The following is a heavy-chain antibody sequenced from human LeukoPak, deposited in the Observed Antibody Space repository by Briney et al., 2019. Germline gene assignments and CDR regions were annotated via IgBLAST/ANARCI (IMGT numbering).Heavy chain of an antibody. CDR3: VRGSWGSDFDY. CDR2: IYYSGST. CDR1: GGSISSYY. J-gene: IGHJ4*02. V-gene: IGHV4-59*08. Sequence: SETLSLTCTVSGGSISSYYWSWIRQPPGKGLEWIGYIYYSGSTNYNPSLKSRVTISVDTSKNQFSLKLSSVTAADTALYYCVRGSWGSDFDYWGQGTLVTVSS. D-gene: IGHD3-16*01.